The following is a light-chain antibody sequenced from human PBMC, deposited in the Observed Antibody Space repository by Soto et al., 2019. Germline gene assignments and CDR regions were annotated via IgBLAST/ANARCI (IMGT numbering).Light chain of an antibody. CDR3: SSYTSTFTSV. Sequence: QSALTQPASVSGSPGQSITISCSGTSSDVGRYNYVSWYQQHPGTAPKLMIYEVSNRPSGVYNRFSGSKSGDTASLTISGLQAEDEADYYCSSYTSTFTSVFGAGTKLTVL. CDR2: EVS. J-gene: IGLJ1*01. CDR1: SSDVGRYNY. V-gene: IGLV2-14*01.